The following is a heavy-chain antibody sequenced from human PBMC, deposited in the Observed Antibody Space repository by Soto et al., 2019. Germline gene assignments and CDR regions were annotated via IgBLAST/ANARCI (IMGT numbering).Heavy chain of an antibody. D-gene: IGHD2-21*02. CDR2: ISSSSSTI. J-gene: IGHJ4*02. CDR3: AKEGGAYGGDNDD. Sequence: EVQLVESGGGLVQPGGSLRLSCAASGFTFSNYTMNWVRQAPGKGLEWVSYISSSSSTIYYADSVKGRFTISRDNAKNSLFLQMNSRRAEDTAVYYCAKEGGAYGGDNDDWGQGTLVTVSS. V-gene: IGHV3-48*01. CDR1: GFTFSNYT.